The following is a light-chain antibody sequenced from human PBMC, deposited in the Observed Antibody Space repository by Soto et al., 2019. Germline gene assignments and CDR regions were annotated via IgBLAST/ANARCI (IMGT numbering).Light chain of an antibody. Sequence: EIVITQYPATLAVSPLEGGTLXMTASQSVSSKLAWYQQKPGQAPRLLIYGASTRATGIPARFSGRGFGTDFTLTISRLEPEDFAVYYCQQYNNWPPITFGQGTRLEIK. V-gene: IGKV3-15*01. CDR1: QSVSSK. J-gene: IGKJ5*01. CDR3: QQYNNWPPIT. CDR2: GAS.